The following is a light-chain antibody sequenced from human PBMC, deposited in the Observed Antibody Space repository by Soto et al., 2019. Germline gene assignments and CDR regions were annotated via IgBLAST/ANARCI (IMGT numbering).Light chain of an antibody. V-gene: IGKV3-20*01. CDR3: EQYGRSWWT. CDR2: GAS. Sequence: EIVLTQSPGTLSLSPGERATLSCRTSQSVNSSYLAWYQQKPGQAPRLLIYGASSRATGIPDRFSGSGSGTDFTLDISRLEPEEFAVYYCEQYGRSWWTFGQGTKVEIK. CDR1: QSVNSSY. J-gene: IGKJ1*01.